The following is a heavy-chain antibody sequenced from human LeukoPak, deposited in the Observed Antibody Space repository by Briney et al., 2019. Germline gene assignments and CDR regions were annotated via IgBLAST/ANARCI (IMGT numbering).Heavy chain of an antibody. CDR2: FDFEDGET. V-gene: IGHV1-24*01. J-gene: IGHJ4*02. CDR3: EERIMVDAWRRLYYFDY. CDR1: GCTHNELS. D-gene: IGHD2-8*01. Sequence: GASVTVSCKDSGCTHNELSMHWLRQAPGKGPEGMGGFDFEDGETIFAHRFQGRVTLTEETSTETDYMELNRLRSEETAVYDCEERIMVDAWRRLYYFDYWGQGTLVTVSS.